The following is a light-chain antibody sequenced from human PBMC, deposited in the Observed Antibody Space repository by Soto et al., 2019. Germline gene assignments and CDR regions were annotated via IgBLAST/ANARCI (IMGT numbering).Light chain of an antibody. CDR3: QHYTTYSGT. CDR1: QSISTW. J-gene: IGKJ3*01. Sequence: DIHMTQSPATLSASVGDSVTITCRASQSISTWLAWYQQKPGKAPKLLIYWASSLESGVPSRFSGSGSGTEFPLTISSLQPDDFATYYCQHYTTYSGTFGPGTKVDIK. CDR2: WAS. V-gene: IGKV1-5*03.